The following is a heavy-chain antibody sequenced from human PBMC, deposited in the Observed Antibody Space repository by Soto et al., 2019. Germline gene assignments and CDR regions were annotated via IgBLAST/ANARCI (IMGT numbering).Heavy chain of an antibody. V-gene: IGHV3-21*06. J-gene: IGHJ4*02. CDR3: ARVGTDSGSGSPSYSDY. CDR1: GFSFRSYY. D-gene: IGHD3-10*01. CDR2: ISPSSSFL. Sequence: LRLSCAASGFSFRSYYMNWVRQAPGRGLEWVSSISPSSSFLSYADSLKGRFTISRDNAKSSVNLQMNSLRAEDTAVYYCARVGTDSGSGSPSYSDYWGQGILVTVYS.